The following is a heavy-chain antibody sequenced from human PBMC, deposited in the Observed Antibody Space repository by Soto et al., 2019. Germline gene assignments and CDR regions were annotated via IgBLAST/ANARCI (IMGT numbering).Heavy chain of an antibody. V-gene: IGHV4-61*01. Sequence: SETLSLTCSVSGGSVSSDSYYWSWIRQPPGKGLEWIAYVYYSGSTNNNPSLMSRVTISVDTSKNQFSLKLSSVTAADSAVYYCARDRVGSSWSLDNWFDPWGQGTLVTVS. D-gene: IGHD6-13*01. CDR3: ARDRVGSSWSLDNWFDP. CDR2: VYYSGST. CDR1: GGSVSSDSYY. J-gene: IGHJ5*02.